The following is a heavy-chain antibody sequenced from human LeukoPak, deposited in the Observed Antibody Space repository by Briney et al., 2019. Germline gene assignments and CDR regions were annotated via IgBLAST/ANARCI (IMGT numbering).Heavy chain of an antibody. V-gene: IGHV4-34*01. Sequence: SETLSLTCAVYGGSFSGYYWSWIRKPPGKGLEWIGETNHSGSTNYNTTLKSRVTISVDTSKNQFSLKLSSVTAADTAVYYCARGPNYGDYVELNWFDPWGQGTLVTVSS. CDR1: GGSFSGYY. CDR2: TNHSGST. CDR3: ARGPNYGDYVELNWFDP. D-gene: IGHD4-17*01. J-gene: IGHJ5*02.